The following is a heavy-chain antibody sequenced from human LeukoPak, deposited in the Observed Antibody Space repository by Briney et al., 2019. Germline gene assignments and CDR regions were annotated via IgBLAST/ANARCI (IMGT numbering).Heavy chain of an antibody. Sequence: SETLSLTCTVSGGSISSSSYYWGWIRQPPGKGLEWIGSIYYSGSTYYNPSLKSRVTITVDTSKNQFSLKLSSVTAADTAVYYCARNEPVSGSLDYWGQGTLVTVSS. D-gene: IGHD1-26*01. CDR1: GGSISSSSYY. J-gene: IGHJ4*02. CDR2: IYYSGST. CDR3: ARNEPVSGSLDY. V-gene: IGHV4-39*07.